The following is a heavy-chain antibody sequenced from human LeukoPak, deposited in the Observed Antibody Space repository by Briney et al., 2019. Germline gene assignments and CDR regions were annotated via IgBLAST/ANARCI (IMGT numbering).Heavy chain of an antibody. Sequence: GGSLRLSCTGSNFSFGYYGMNWVRQAPGKGLEWVSYISSSGSTTYYADSVKGRFTISRDNAKNSLYLQMNSLRAEDTAVYYCAMRGDILVIPATYMFDYWGQGTLVTVSS. CDR2: ISSSGSTT. CDR1: NFSFGYYG. V-gene: IGHV3-48*01. J-gene: IGHJ4*02. CDR3: AMRGDILVIPATYMFDY. D-gene: IGHD2-2*01.